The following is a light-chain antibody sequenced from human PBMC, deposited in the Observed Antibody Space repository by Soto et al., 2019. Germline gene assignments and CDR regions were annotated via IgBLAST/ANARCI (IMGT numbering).Light chain of an antibody. Sequence: EFVLTQSPGTLSLSPGERATLSCRASQSVSSSYLAWYQQKPGQAPRILIYGASTRATGIPDRFSGSGSGTDFHFNIRHMEPEDFAPYYCHLYGSSPPLTFGGGTKVEIK. V-gene: IGKV3-20*01. CDR2: GAS. J-gene: IGKJ4*01. CDR3: HLYGSSPPLT. CDR1: QSVSSSY.